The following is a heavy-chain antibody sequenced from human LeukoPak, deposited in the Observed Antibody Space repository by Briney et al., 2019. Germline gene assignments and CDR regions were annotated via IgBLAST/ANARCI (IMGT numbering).Heavy chain of an antibody. Sequence: GGSLRLSCAASGFTFSSYAMSWVRQAPGKGLEWVSAISGSGGSTYYADSVKGRFTVSRDNSKNTLYLQMNSLRAEDTAVYYCAKVGGLIAAAGTFDYWGQGTLVTVSS. J-gene: IGHJ4*02. D-gene: IGHD6-13*01. CDR3: AKVGGLIAAAGTFDY. CDR2: ISGSGGST. V-gene: IGHV3-23*01. CDR1: GFTFSSYA.